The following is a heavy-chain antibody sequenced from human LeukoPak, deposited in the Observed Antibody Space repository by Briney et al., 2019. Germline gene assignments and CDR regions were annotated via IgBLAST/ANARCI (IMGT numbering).Heavy chain of an antibody. V-gene: IGHV4-59*08. J-gene: IGHJ4*02. CDR3: ARHTFTGNDY. Sequence: SETLSLTCTVSGGSISGYYWSWIRQPPGKGLEWIAYIYYSGSTDYNPSLKSRVTISVDTSENQFSLTLSSVTAADTAVYYCARHTFTGNDYWGQGTLVTVSS. D-gene: IGHD3-10*01. CDR2: IYYSGST. CDR1: GGSISGYY.